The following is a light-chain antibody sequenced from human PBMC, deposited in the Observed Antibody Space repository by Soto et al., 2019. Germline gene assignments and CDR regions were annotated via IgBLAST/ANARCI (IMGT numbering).Light chain of an antibody. J-gene: IGLJ1*01. V-gene: IGLV1-36*01. CDR2: YDN. Sequence: HSALTQPPSVSEAPRQRVTISCSGSSSNIGNNAVNWYQQLPGQAPKIVIYYDNLLTSGVSDRFSGSKSGISASLAISDLQSDDEADYYCASWDDSLNAYVFGPGTKVTV. CDR1: SSNIGNNA. CDR3: ASWDDSLNAYV.